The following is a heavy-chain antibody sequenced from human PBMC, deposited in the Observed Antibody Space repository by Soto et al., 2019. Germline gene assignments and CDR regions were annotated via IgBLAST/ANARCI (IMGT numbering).Heavy chain of an antibody. J-gene: IGHJ4*02. Sequence: QVQLVESGGGVVQPGRSLRLSCAASGFTFTIYGMHWVRQAPGKGLEWVALISYDGSNEYYTDSLKGRFTISRDNSKNTLYLQMNGLRAEDTAVYYCAKGVLGTTVVDYWGQGTLVTVSS. CDR1: GFTFTIYG. CDR2: ISYDGSNE. D-gene: IGHD4-4*01. CDR3: AKGVLGTTVVDY. V-gene: IGHV3-30*18.